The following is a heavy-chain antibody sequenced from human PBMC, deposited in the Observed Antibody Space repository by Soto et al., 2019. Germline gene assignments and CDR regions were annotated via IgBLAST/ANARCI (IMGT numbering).Heavy chain of an antibody. Sequence: QVQLVQSGAEVKKPGASVKVSCKASGYTFTSYDINWVRQATGQGLEWMGWMNPNSGNTGYAQKFQGRVTMTRNTSISTAYMELSSLRSEDTAVYYCARELVPAAMYYYYGMDVWGQGTTVTVSS. CDR3: ARELVPAAMYYYYGMDV. V-gene: IGHV1-8*01. CDR1: GYTFTSYD. D-gene: IGHD2-2*01. CDR2: MNPNSGNT. J-gene: IGHJ6*02.